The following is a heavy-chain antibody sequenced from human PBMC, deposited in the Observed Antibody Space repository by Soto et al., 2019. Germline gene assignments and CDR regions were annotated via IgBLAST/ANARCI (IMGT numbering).Heavy chain of an antibody. V-gene: IGHV1-69*12. D-gene: IGHD2-21*01. Sequence: QVQLVQSGSEVQKPGSSVKVSCRASGGSFNTYSINWVRQAPGQGLEWIGGIIPMFRNANYAQKFKGRVPLIADASTRKVSMELSSLTSEDTAVYYCARLCGIAPRDDCGQGTLVTVSS. CDR2: IIPMFRNA. J-gene: IGHJ4*02. CDR3: ARLCGIAPRDD. CDR1: GGSFNTYS.